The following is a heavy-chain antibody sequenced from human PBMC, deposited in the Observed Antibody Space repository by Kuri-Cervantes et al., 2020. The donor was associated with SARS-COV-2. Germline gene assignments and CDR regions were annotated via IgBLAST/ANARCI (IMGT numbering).Heavy chain of an antibody. V-gene: IGHV3-74*01. CDR2: TNPDGSYT. Sequence: GESLKISCAASGFTFSGHWIHWVRQAPGKGLVWVSRTNPDGSYTNNADSVKGRFTLSRDNAKNMLFLQMNSLRAEDTAVYYCVRDGDHWNFDYWGQGTLVTVSS. CDR1: GFTFSGHW. J-gene: IGHJ4*02. CDR3: VRDGDHWNFDY. D-gene: IGHD1-1*01.